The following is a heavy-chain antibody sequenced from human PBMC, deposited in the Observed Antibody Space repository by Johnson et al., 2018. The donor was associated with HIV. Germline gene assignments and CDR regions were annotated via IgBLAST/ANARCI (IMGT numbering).Heavy chain of an antibody. V-gene: IGHV3-11*04. CDR2: ITGSGSSI. CDR3: ARDWVIGDAFDI. Sequence: QVQLAESGGGWVKPGGSLRLSCAASGFTFSDYYMSWIRQAPGKGLEWVSYITGSGSSIYYADSVKGRFTISRDNAKNSLYLQMDSLRGEDTAVYYCARDWVIGDAFDIWGQGTKVTVSS. CDR1: GFTFSDYY. D-gene: IGHD2-21*01. J-gene: IGHJ3*02.